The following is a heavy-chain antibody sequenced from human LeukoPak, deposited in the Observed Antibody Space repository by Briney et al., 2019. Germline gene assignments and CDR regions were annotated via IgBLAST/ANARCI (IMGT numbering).Heavy chain of an antibody. J-gene: IGHJ6*02. CDR3: ARDCYCSSTRCYRYYGMDV. CDR2: IKQDGSEK. V-gene: IGHV3-7*01. Sequence: GGSLRLSCAASGFTFSSYWMSWVRQAPGKGLEWVAYIKQDGSEKYYVDSVKGRFTISRDNAKNSLYLQINSLIAEDTAVYYGARDCYCSSTRCYRYYGMDVWGQGTTVTVSS. D-gene: IGHD2-2*01. CDR1: GFTFSSYW.